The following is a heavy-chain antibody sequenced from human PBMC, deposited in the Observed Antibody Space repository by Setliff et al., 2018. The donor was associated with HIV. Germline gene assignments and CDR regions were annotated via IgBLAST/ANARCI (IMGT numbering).Heavy chain of an antibody. V-gene: IGHV1-69*06. CDR1: GGTFSSYA. CDR2: IIPIFGTA. J-gene: IGHJ4*02. CDR3: SRTRLDCRDGGGSCYSY. Sequence: GASVKVSCKASGGTFSSYAISWVRQAPGQGLEWMGGIIPIFGTANYAQKFQDRVTVTADTSTTTAYMDLRSLRPDDTAAYYCSRTRLDCRDGGGSCYSYWGQGTLVTVSS. D-gene: IGHD2-15*01.